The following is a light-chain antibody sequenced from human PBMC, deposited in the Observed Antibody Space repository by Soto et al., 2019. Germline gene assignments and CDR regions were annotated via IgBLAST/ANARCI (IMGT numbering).Light chain of an antibody. CDR3: QQYSHWHLT. V-gene: IGKV3-15*01. J-gene: IGKJ4*01. CDR2: GAS. CDR1: QSISSN. Sequence: TLSVSPGGRATLSCRASQSISSNLAWYQRKPGQAPRLLIYGASTRATGFPARFSGSGSGTEFTLTISSLQSEDFAVYYCQQYSHWHLTFCGGIIVDIK.